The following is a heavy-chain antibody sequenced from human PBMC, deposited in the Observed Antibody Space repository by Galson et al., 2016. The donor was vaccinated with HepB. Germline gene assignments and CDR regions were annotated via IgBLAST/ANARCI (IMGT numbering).Heavy chain of an antibody. J-gene: IGHJ4*02. CDR3: ARLNCAGGTCYLDY. CDR1: GHSFTNHW. CDR2: IYPGDSDT. Sequence: QSGAEVKKAGESLKISCTGSGHSFTNHWIGWVRQRPGQGLEWMGIIYPGDSDTRHSPSLQGQVTISADKSISTAFLQWSSLKAPDTAMYYCARLNCAGGTCYLDYWGQGTLVTVSS. D-gene: IGHD2-8*02. V-gene: IGHV5-51*01.